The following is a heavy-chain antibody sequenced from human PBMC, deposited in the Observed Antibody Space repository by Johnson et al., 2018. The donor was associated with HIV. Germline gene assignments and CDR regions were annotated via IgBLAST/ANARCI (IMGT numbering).Heavy chain of an antibody. CDR2: IKQDGSEK. CDR1: GFTFSDHY. CDR3: ATSHGSHGAFDI. Sequence: VQLVESGGGLVQPGGSLRLSCAASGFTFSDHYMDWVRQAPGKGLEWVANIKQDGSEKYYVDSVKGRFTISRDNAKNSLYLQMNSLRAEDTAVYYCATSHGSHGAFDIWGQGTMVTVSS. V-gene: IGHV3-7*05. D-gene: IGHD1-26*01. J-gene: IGHJ3*02.